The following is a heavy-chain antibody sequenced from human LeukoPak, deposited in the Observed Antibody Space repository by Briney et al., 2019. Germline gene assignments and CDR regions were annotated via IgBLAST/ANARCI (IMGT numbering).Heavy chain of an antibody. Sequence: GGSLRLSCAASGFTFSSYAMSWVRQAPGKGLEWVSAISGSGGSTYYADSVKGRFTISRDYSKNTLYLQMNSLRAEDTAVYYCAKDGYSGYDSPFDYWGQGTLVTVSS. J-gene: IGHJ4*02. D-gene: IGHD5-12*01. V-gene: IGHV3-23*01. CDR3: AKDGYSGYDSPFDY. CDR2: ISGSGGST. CDR1: GFTFSSYA.